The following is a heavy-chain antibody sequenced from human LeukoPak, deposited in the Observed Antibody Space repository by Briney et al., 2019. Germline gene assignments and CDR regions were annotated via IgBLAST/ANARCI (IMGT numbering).Heavy chain of an antibody. CDR3: ARGLSRDIVVVPAANNFDY. CDR2: INHSGSN. CDR1: GGSFSGYY. V-gene: IGHV4-34*01. J-gene: IGHJ4*02. Sequence: PSESLSLTCAVYGGSFSGYYWSWLRQPPGKGLERVGEINHSGSNNYNPSLKSRVTISVDTSKTQFSLRLSSVTAADTAVYYCARGLSRDIVVVPAANNFDYWGQGTLVTVSS. D-gene: IGHD2-2*01.